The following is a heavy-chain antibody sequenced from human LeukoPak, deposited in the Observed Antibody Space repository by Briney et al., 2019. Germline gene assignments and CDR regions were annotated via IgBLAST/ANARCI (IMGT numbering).Heavy chain of an antibody. CDR2: INEDENKK. CDR3: ARDDRPATAIVFDY. CDR1: GFTFSRYW. J-gene: IGHJ4*02. D-gene: IGHD2-21*02. V-gene: IGHV3-7*01. Sequence: GGSLRLSCTVSGFTFSRYWMSWVRQAPGKGLECVANINEDENKKYYVDSVKGRFTISRDNTKNSLYLRMNSLRAEDTAVYYCARDDRPATAIVFDYWGQGTLVTVSS.